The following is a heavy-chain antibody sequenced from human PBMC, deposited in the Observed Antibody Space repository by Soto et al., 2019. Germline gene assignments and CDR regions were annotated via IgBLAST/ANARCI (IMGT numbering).Heavy chain of an antibody. J-gene: IGHJ3*02. V-gene: IGHV2-5*02. CDR1: GFSLSTSGVG. D-gene: IGHD3-22*01. CDR3: AHFYDSSGYYFGVEWAFDI. CDR2: IYWDDDK. Sequence: QITLKESGPTLVKPTQTLTLTCTFSGFSLSTSGVGVGWIRQPPGKALEWLALIYWDDDKRYSPSLKSRLTITKDTXXNXVXXTMTNMDPVDTATYYCAHFYDSSGYYFGVEWAFDIWGQGTMVTVSS.